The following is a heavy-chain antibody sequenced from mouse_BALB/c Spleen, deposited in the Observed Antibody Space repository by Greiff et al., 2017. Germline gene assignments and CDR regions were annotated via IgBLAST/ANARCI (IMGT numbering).Heavy chain of an antibody. CDR2: IIPSNGGT. CDR3: NKGVTTVEYAVDY. Sequence: QVQLQQLGAELVKPGASVKLSSKAPGYTFTSYWMHWVKLRPGQGFEWIGEIIPSNGGTNYNEKFKRKATLTVDKASSTAYMQHSSLTSEDSAVFDCNKGVTTVEYAVDYWGQGTTVTVSS. D-gene: IGHD1-1*01. V-gene: IGHV1S16*01. J-gene: IGHJ4*01. CDR1: GYTFTSYW.